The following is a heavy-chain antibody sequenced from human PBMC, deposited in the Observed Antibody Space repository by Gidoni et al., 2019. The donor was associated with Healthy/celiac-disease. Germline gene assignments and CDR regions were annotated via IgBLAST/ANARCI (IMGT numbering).Heavy chain of an antibody. CDR3: AREGGGRYSSDAFDI. J-gene: IGHJ3*02. V-gene: IGHV3-11*06. D-gene: IGHD6-13*01. CDR1: GFTFSAYY. Sequence: QVQLVESGGALVKPGGSLRLSGAASGFTFSAYYMSWIRQAPGKGLEWVSYMSISSSSTNYADSVKGRFTISRDNAKNALYLQMNSLRAEDTAVYYCAREGGGRYSSDAFDIWGQGTMVTVSS. CDR2: MSISSSST.